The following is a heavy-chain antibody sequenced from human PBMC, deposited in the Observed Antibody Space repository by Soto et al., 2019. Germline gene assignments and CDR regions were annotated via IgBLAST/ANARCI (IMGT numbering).Heavy chain of an antibody. J-gene: IGHJ6*03. CDR3: ARGTWCSGGSCYRFHRTRYYYYMDV. CDR2: VNHSGST. Sequence: QVQLQQWGAGLLKPSDTLSLTCAVYGGSFSGYYWSWIRQPPGKGLEWIGEVNHSGSTNYNPSLTRRVTISVDTSKLQFSLKMRSVTAAYTAVYYCARGTWCSGGSCYRFHRTRYYYYMDVWGKGTTVTVSS. V-gene: IGHV4-34*01. CDR1: GGSFSGYY. D-gene: IGHD2-15*01.